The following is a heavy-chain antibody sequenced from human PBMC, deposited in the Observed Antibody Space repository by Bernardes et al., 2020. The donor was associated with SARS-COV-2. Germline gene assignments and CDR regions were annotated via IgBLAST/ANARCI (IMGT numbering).Heavy chain of an antibody. D-gene: IGHD6-13*01. J-gene: IGHJ5*02. V-gene: IGHV4-34*01. CDR2: INHSGST. CDR3: ARGEPEYWYSSSWYQSNWFDP. CDR1: GGSFSGYY. Sequence: SETLSLTCAVYGGSFSGYYWSWIRQPPGKGLEWIGEINHSGSTNYNPSLKSRVTISVDTSKNQFSLKLSSVTAADTAVYYCARGEPEYWYSSSWYQSNWFDPWGQGTLVTVSS.